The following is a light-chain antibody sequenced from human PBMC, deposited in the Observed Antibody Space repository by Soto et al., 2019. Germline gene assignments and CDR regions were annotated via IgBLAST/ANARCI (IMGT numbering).Light chain of an antibody. CDR1: RGINTY. J-gene: IGKJ1*01. CDR2: SAS. CDR3: QQTYTTPRT. Sequence: DIQMTQSPSSLSASIGDRVTITCRASRGINTYVNWYQQKPGKAPKLLIFSASTLQSVVPSRFSGGGSEPDFTFTLSSLLPEDFATYYCQQTYTTPRTFGQGTKVDI. V-gene: IGKV1-39*01.